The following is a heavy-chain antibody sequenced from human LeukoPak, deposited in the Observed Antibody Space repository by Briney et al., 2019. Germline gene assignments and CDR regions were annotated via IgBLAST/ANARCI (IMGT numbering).Heavy chain of an antibody. CDR3: TTYRSSGGWT. CDR2: IKSKSDGGTT. V-gene: IGHV3-15*01. CDR1: GFTFSSYS. Sequence: PGGSLRLSCAVSGFTFSSYSMNWVRRAPGKGLEWVGRIKSKSDGGTTDYGAPVKGSFTISRDDSKNTLYLQMDSLKIEDTAVYYCTTYRSSGGWTWGQGTLVTVSS. J-gene: IGHJ5*02. D-gene: IGHD6-13*01.